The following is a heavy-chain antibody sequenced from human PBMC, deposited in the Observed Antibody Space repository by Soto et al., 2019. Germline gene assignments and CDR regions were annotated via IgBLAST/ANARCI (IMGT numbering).Heavy chain of an antibody. CDR1: GASVSSSTGYY. Sequence: QVLLQESGPGLVKPSQTLSLTCTVSGASVSSSTGYYWSWIRQFPGKGLEWIGYVYYSGNSYSKPSLRSRVSISVDTSKNEFSLRLTSVTDADTALYYCAREHGTKGVIDYWGQGTLVTVSS. D-gene: IGHD1-7*01. CDR3: AREHGTKGVIDY. V-gene: IGHV4-31*03. J-gene: IGHJ4*02. CDR2: VYYSGNS.